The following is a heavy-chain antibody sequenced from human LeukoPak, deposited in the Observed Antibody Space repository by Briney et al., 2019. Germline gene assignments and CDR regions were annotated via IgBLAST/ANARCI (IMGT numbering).Heavy chain of an antibody. V-gene: IGHV6-1*01. CDR3: ARHDHTDHGDPNWFDP. J-gene: IGHJ5*02. CDR2: TYYRSKWYN. D-gene: IGHD4-17*01. CDR1: GDIVSSNSAA. Sequence: SQTLSLTCAISGDIVSSNSAAWNWIRQSPSRGLEWLGRTYYRSKWYNDYAVSVKSRITINPDTSKNQFSLQLNSVTPEDTAVYYCARHDHTDHGDPNWFDPWGQGTLVIVSS.